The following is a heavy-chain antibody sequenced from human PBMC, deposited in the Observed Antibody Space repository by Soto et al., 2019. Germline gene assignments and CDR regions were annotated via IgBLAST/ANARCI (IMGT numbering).Heavy chain of an antibody. D-gene: IGHD3-22*01. V-gene: IGHV4-31*03. Sequence: PSETLSLTCTVSGGSISSVGYYWGWIRQHPGKGLEWIGYIYYSGSTYYNPSLKSRITISVDTSKNQFSLRLSSVTAADAAVYFCSRGSSGYHDQWGQGTKVTVSS. J-gene: IGHJ4*02. CDR2: IYYSGST. CDR1: GGSISSVGYY. CDR3: SRGSSGYHDQ.